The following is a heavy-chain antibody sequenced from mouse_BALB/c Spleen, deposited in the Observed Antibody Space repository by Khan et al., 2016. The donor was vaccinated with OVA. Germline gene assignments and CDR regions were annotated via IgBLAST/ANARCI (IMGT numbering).Heavy chain of an antibody. J-gene: IGHJ2*01. Sequence: QVQLKESGPGLVAPSQSLSITCTVSGFSLTSYGVHWVRQPPGKGLEWLGVIWAGGSTNYYSALMSRLSISTDNSKSQVYLKMNRLQTDDTAMYYCARLDDIWGQGTTLTVSS. D-gene: IGHD1-3*01. CDR2: IWAGGST. V-gene: IGHV2-9*02. CDR3: ARLDDI. CDR1: GFSLTSYG.